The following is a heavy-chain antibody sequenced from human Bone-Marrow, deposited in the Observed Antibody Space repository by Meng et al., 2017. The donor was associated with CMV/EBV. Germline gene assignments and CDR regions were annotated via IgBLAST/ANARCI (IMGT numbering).Heavy chain of an antibody. Sequence: SVKVSCKASGGTFSGYAISWVRQAPGQGLEWMGGIIPIFGTANYAQKFQGRVTITTDESTSTAYMELSSLRSEDTAVYYCARTIVVVPAANEIYYYGMDVWGQGTTVTVSS. J-gene: IGHJ6*02. CDR3: ARTIVVVPAANEIYYYGMDV. D-gene: IGHD2-2*01. CDR1: GGTFSGYA. V-gene: IGHV1-69*05. CDR2: IIPIFGTA.